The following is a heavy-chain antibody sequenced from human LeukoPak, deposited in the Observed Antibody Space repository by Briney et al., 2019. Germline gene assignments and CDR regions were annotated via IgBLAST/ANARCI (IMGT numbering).Heavy chain of an antibody. V-gene: IGHV3-11*06. CDR2: LSSSGSHT. Sequence: GGSLRLSCAASGFTVSDYYMSWIRQAPGKGLEWISYLSSSGSHTNFADSVEGRFTISRDNAKNSLYLQMNSLRVEDTAVYYCARDGYGALRFDCWGQGTLVTVSS. CDR1: GFTVSDYY. CDR3: ARDGYGALRFDC. J-gene: IGHJ4*02. D-gene: IGHD4/OR15-4a*01.